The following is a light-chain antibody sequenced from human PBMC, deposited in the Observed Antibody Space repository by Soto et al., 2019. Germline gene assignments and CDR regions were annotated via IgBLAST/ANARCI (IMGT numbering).Light chain of an antibody. CDR1: QSVLYSSNNKNY. J-gene: IGKJ2*01. CDR3: QQYYSTPYT. CDR2: WAS. V-gene: IGKV4-1*01. Sequence: DIVMTQSPGSLAVSLGERATINCKSSQSVLYSSNNKNYLAWFQQRPGQPPKLLIYWASTRESGVPDRFSGSGSGTDFTLTISSLQAEDVAVYYCQQYYSTPYTFGQGTNVEIK.